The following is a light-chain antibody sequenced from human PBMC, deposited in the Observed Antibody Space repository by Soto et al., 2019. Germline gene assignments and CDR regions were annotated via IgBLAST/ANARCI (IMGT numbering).Light chain of an antibody. CDR1: QSISSW. Sequence: DIPMTQSPSTLSASVGDRVTITCRASQSISSWLAWYQQKPGKAPKLLIYKASILGSGVPSRFSGSGSGTEFTLTISSLQPDDFATYYFQQYNSYWTFGQGTKVEIK. CDR2: KAS. J-gene: IGKJ1*01. CDR3: QQYNSYWT. V-gene: IGKV1-5*03.